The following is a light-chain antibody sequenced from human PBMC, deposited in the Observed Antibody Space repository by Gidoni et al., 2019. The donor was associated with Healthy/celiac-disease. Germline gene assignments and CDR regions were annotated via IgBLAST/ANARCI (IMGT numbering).Light chain of an antibody. J-gene: IGLJ2*01. Sequence: YELTQPPSVSVPPGQTASITCSGDKLGDKYACCYQQKPGQSPVLVIYHDSKRPSGIPERFSGSNSGNTATLTISGTQAMDEADYYCQAWDSSTVVFGGGTKLTVL. CDR2: HDS. CDR1: KLGDKY. CDR3: QAWDSSTVV. V-gene: IGLV3-1*01.